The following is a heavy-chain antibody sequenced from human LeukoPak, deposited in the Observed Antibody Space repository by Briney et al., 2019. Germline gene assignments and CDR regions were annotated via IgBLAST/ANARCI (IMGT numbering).Heavy chain of an antibody. CDR3: ARAGRYFDWLLGIFDY. J-gene: IGHJ4*02. CDR2: IYYSGST. Sequence: TSETLSLTCTVSGGSISSGDYYWSWIRQPPGKGLEWIGYIYYSGSTYYNPSLKSRVTISVDTSKNQFSLKLSSVTAADTAVYYCARAGRYFDWLLGIFDYWGQGTLVTVSS. D-gene: IGHD3-9*01. CDR1: GGSISSGDYY. V-gene: IGHV4-30-4*01.